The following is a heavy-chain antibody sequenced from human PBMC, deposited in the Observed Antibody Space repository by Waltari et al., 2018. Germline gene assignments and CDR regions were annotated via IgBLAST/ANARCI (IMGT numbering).Heavy chain of an antibody. J-gene: IGHJ4*02. V-gene: IGHV4-38-2*02. D-gene: IGHD3-9*01. CDR2: SDHSRST. Sequence: QVQLQESGPGLVKPSETLSLTCNVSGYSISSGYYWGWIRQPPGKGLEWIGSSDHSRSTSYNPSLRCRVTIAVDTSKHQFSLKLSSVTAADTAVYYCARINYDILTGYDERGFDYWGQGTLVTVSS. CDR1: GYSISSGYY. CDR3: ARINYDILTGYDERGFDY.